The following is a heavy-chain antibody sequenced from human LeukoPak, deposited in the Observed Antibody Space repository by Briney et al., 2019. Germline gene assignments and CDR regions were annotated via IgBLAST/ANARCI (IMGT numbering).Heavy chain of an antibody. D-gene: IGHD6-19*01. J-gene: IGHJ4*02. CDR1: GGSISSGGYY. Sequence: SETLSLTCTVSGGSISSGGYYWSWIRQHPGKGLEWIGYIYYSGSTYYNPSLKSRVTISVDTSKNQFSLKLSSVTAADTAVYYCARGNALKQWLVENTYYFDYWGQGTLVTVSS. CDR2: IYYSGST. V-gene: IGHV4-31*03. CDR3: ARGNALKQWLVENTYYFDY.